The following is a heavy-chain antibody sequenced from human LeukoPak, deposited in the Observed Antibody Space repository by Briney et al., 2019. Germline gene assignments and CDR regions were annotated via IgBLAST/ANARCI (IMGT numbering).Heavy chain of an antibody. CDR1: GFTVSSSY. V-gene: IGHV3-23*01. CDR2: ISGSGGST. J-gene: IGHJ4*02. Sequence: GGSLRLSCAASGFTVSSSYMSWVRQAPGKGLEWVSAISGSGGSTYYADSVKGRFTISRDNSKNTLYLQMNSLRAEDTAVYYCAKDPPYCSSTSCSQPPFDYWGQGTLVTVSS. D-gene: IGHD2-2*01. CDR3: AKDPPYCSSTSCSQPPFDY.